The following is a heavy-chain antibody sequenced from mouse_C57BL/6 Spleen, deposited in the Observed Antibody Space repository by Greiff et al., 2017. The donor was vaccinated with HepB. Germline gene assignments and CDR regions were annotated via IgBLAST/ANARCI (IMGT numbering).Heavy chain of an antibody. J-gene: IGHJ4*01. CDR1: GYAFTNYL. V-gene: IGHV1-54*01. D-gene: IGHD2-5*01. CDR2: INPGSGGT. CDR3: AREAYYSNAMDY. Sequence: VKLMESGAELVRPGTSVKVSCKASGYAFTNYLIEWVKQRPGQGLEWIGVINPGSGGTNYNEKFKGKATLTADKSSSTAYMQLSSLTSEDSAVYFCAREAYYSNAMDYWGQGTSVTVSS.